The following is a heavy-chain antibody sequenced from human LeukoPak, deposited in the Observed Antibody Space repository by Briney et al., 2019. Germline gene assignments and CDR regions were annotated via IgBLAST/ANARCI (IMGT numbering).Heavy chain of an antibody. CDR3: ARDGYCSGGSCYYAYYMDV. Sequence: ASVKVSCKASGYTFTSYYMHWVRQAPGQGLEWMGIINPSGGSTSYAQKFQGRVTMTRDMSTSTVYMELSSLRSEDTAVYYCARDGYCSGGSCYYAYYMDVWGKGTTVTISS. CDR1: GYTFTSYY. CDR2: INPSGGST. J-gene: IGHJ6*03. D-gene: IGHD2-15*01. V-gene: IGHV1-46*01.